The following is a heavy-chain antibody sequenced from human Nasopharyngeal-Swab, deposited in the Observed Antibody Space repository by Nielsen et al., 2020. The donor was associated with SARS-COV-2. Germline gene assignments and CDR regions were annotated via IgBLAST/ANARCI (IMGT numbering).Heavy chain of an antibody. CDR1: GDSISSYY. V-gene: IGHV4-59*08. D-gene: IGHD4-17*01. Sequence: SETLSLTCSVSGDSISSYYWSWIRQPPGKGLEWIGYVLYTGSTYYNPSLKSRVTISVDTSKNQFSLKLSSVTAADTAVYYCARVHGDYDVYFDYWGQGTLVTVSS. CDR3: ARVHGDYDVYFDY. CDR2: VLYTGST. J-gene: IGHJ4*02.